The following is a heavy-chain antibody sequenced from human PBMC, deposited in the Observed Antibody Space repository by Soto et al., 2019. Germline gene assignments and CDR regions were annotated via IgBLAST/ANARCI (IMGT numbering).Heavy chain of an antibody. V-gene: IGHV4-34*01. CDR1: GGSFSGYY. J-gene: IGHJ3*02. Sequence: QVQLQQWGAGLLKPSETLSLTCAVYGGSFSGYYWSWIRQPPGKGLEWIGEINHSGSTNYNPSLKSRVTISVDTARNHYSLKLSSVTAADTAVYYCARGKGDCSSTSCSDACDIWGQGTMVTVSS. CDR2: INHSGST. D-gene: IGHD2-2*01. CDR3: ARGKGDCSSTSCSDACDI.